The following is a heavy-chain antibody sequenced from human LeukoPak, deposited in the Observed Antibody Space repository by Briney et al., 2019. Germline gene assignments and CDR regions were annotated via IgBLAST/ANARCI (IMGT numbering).Heavy chain of an antibody. D-gene: IGHD3-10*01. V-gene: IGHV4-39*01. CDR1: GDSISNSNLY. CDR3: ARQTGSGLFILP. J-gene: IGHJ4*02. CDR2: IYYSGNT. Sequence: KASETPSLTCIVSGDSISNSNLYWGWIRQPPGKGLEWIGSIYYSGNTYYNASLKSRVSISVDTSKNQFSLRLTSVTAADTAVYYCARQTGSGLFILPGGQGKLVTVSS.